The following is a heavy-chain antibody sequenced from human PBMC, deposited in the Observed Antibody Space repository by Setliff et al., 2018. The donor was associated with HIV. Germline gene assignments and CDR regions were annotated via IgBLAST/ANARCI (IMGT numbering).Heavy chain of an antibody. CDR2: TSHSGKT. CDR3: ADPPAGL. J-gene: IGHJ4*02. CDR1: GGPLSGHY. D-gene: IGHD2-21*02. V-gene: IGHV4-34*01. Sequence: PSETLSLTCAVYGGPLSGHYWSWIRQPPGQGLEWIGETSHSGKTNYNPSLKSRVTISVDTSKNQFSLKLTSVTAADTAVYYCADPPAGLWGQGILVTVSS.